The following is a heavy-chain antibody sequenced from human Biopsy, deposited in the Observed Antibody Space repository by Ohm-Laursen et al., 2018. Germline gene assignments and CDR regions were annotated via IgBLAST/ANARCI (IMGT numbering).Heavy chain of an antibody. D-gene: IGHD3-22*01. J-gene: IGHJ3*02. CDR1: GASMTGYF. CDR3: AGIVLGPTNDAFDI. V-gene: IGHV4-4*07. CDR2: IYTIGDT. Sequence: GTLSLTWPVSGASMTGYFWTWVRQPAGKGLEWIGHIYTIGDTTYNPSLESRVTMSLDTSKNQFSLKMTSLTAADTAVYYCAGIVLGPTNDAFDIWGQGTMVTVSS.